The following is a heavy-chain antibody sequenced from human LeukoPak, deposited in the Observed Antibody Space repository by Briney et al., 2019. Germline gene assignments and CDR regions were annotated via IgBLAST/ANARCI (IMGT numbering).Heavy chain of an antibody. CDR1: GGSISHYY. Sequence: PSETLSLTCAVYGGSISHYYWSWIRQSPGKGLECIGEINHSGSTNYNPSLKSRVTISLDTSKNQFSLKLSSVTAADTAVYYCARGQNWNYGYWGQGTLVTVSS. CDR3: ARGQNWNYGY. CDR2: INHSGST. D-gene: IGHD1-7*01. J-gene: IGHJ4*02. V-gene: IGHV4-34*01.